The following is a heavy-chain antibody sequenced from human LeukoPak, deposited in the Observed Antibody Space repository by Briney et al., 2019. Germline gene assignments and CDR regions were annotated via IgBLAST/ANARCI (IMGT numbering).Heavy chain of an antibody. V-gene: IGHV3-43*01. CDR3: AKGDVDSPMNFYH. D-gene: IGHD5-18*01. J-gene: IGHJ4*02. CDR2: INWDGGSR. Sequence: GGSLRLSCAASGFMFDDYTMHWVRQAPGKGLEWVSVINWDGGSRYYAASVKGRFTVSRDNSKNSLYLQMNSLRTEDTALYYCAKGDVDSPMNFYHWGQGTLVTVSS. CDR1: GFMFDDYT.